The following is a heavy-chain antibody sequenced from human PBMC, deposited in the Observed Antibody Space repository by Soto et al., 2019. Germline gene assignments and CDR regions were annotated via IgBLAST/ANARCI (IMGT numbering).Heavy chain of an antibody. CDR2: ISGDGVTT. D-gene: IGHD3-9*01. CDR1: GFTFSSYW. CDR3: AREYYGLLTGYYTDY. J-gene: IGHJ4*02. V-gene: IGHV3-74*01. Sequence: EVQLVESGGGLVKPGGSLRLSCAASGFTFSSYWMHWVRHTPGKGLDWVARISGDGVTTYYADSVTGRFTVSRDNAKNTLSLQISGLRAEDTAVYYCAREYYGLLTGYYTDYWGQGTLVSVSS.